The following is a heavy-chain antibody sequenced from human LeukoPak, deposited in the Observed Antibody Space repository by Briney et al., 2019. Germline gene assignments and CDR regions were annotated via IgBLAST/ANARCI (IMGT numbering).Heavy chain of an antibody. V-gene: IGHV4-34*01. CDR3: ARGGPLRRAYWFDP. CDR1: GGSFSGYY. Sequence: SETLSLTCAVYGGSFSGYYWSWIRQPPGKGLEWIGEINHSGSTNYNPSLKSRVTISVDTSKNQISLKLSSVTAADTAVYYCARGGPLRRAYWFDPWGQGTLVTVSS. J-gene: IGHJ5*02. CDR2: INHSGST.